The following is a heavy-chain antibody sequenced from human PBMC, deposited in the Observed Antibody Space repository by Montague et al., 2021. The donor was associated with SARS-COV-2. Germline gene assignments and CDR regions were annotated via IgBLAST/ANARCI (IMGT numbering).Heavy chain of an antibody. CDR3: ARLGEGVVPAPILGVGPYYSYFYMDV. Sequence: SETLSLTCAVYGGSFSGYYWNWIRQPPGKGLEWIGEINHSGSANYNPSLKRRVTISVDTSKNQFPLKLNSVTAADTAVYYCARLGEGVVPAPILGVGPYYSYFYMDVWGKGATITVSS. CDR1: GGSFSGYY. D-gene: IGHD2-2*02. CDR2: INHSGSA. V-gene: IGHV4-34*01. J-gene: IGHJ6*03.